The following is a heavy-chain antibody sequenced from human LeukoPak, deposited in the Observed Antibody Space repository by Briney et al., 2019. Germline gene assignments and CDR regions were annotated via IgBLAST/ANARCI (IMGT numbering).Heavy chain of an antibody. Sequence: PSETLSLTCTVSGGSISSYYWSWIRQPAGKGLEWIGRIYTSGSTNYNPSLKSRVTMSVDTSKNQFSLKLSSVTAADTAVYYCARGGDNWNVNWFDPWGQGALVTVSS. CDR1: GGSISSYY. CDR2: IYTSGST. J-gene: IGHJ5*02. V-gene: IGHV4-4*07. CDR3: ARGGDNWNVNWFDP. D-gene: IGHD1-20*01.